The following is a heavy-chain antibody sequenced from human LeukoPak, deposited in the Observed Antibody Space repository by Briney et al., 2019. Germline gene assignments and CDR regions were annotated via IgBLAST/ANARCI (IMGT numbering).Heavy chain of an antibody. CDR2: MNDSGRT. CDR3: ASGSWSRRFAP. D-gene: IGHD1-14*01. J-gene: IGHJ5*02. Sequence: SETLSLTCAVYDESLNGYYWSWIRQPPGKVLEWIGEMNDSGRTTYNPSLESRATISAERSKNQFSLKLTSVTAADTAVYYCASGSWSRRFAPWGQGTLVTVSS. V-gene: IGHV4-34*01. CDR1: DESLNGYY.